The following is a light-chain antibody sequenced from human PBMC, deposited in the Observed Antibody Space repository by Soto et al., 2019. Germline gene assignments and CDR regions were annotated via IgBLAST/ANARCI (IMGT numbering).Light chain of an antibody. CDR1: SSDIGAYDY. V-gene: IGLV2-14*03. J-gene: IGLJ1*01. CDR2: DVV. Sequence: QSALTQPASLSGSPGQSITISCTGTSSDIGAYDYVSWYQQHPGKAPKLIIYDVVNRPSGVSSRFSGSKSGNTASLTISGLQAEDEADYYCCSYTTNIAPYVFGTGTKVTVL. CDR3: CSYTTNIAPYV.